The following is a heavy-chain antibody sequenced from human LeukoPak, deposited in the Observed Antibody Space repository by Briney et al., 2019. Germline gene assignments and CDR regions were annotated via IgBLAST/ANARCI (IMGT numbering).Heavy chain of an antibody. CDR2: IYTSGST. CDR3: ARDYGSGIFGY. V-gene: IGHV4-61*02. J-gene: IGHJ4*02. CDR1: GGSISSGSYY. Sequence: PSETLSLTCTVSGGSISSGSYYWSWIRQPAGKGLEWIGRIYTSGSTNYNPSLKSRVTISVDTSKNQFSLKLSSVTAADTAVYYCARDYGSGIFGYWGQGTLVTVSS. D-gene: IGHD1-26*01.